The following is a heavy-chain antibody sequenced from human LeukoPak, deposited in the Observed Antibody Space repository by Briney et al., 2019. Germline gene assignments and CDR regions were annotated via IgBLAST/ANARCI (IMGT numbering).Heavy chain of an antibody. Sequence: PGGSLRLSCAASGFTFSSHAMSWVRQAPGKGLEWVSSTSGSGDNTYYADSVKDRFSISRDNSKTTVSLQMNSLRAEDTAVYYCAKGRGTAVTSAANYWGQGTLVTVSS. CDR2: TSGSGDNT. CDR1: GFTFSSHA. V-gene: IGHV3-23*01. CDR3: AKGRGTAVTSAANY. J-gene: IGHJ4*02. D-gene: IGHD4-17*01.